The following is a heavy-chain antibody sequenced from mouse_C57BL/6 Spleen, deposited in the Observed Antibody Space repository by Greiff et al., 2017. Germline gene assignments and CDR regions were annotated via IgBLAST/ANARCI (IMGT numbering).Heavy chain of an antibody. CDR3: ARDYGSSYDAMDY. D-gene: IGHD1-1*01. J-gene: IGHJ4*01. V-gene: IGHV2-6*03. CDR2: IWSDGST. CDR1: GFSLTSYG. Sequence: QVQLKESGPGLVAPSQSLSITCTVSGFSLTSYGVHWVRQPPGKGLEWLVVIWSDGSTTYNSALKSRLSISKDNSKSQVFLKMNSLRTDDTAMYYCARDYGSSYDAMDYWGQGTSVTVSS.